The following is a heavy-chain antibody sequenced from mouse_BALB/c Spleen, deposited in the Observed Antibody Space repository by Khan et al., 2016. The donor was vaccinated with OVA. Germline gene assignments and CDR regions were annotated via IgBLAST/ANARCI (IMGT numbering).Heavy chain of an antibody. J-gene: IGHJ4*01. Sequence: QIQLVQSGPEVKKPGETVKISCKASGHTFTKFGMNWVKQAPGKGLKWMGWINTYTGEPTYADDFNGRFVFTLETSASTAYLQISNLKNEDTATYFCARPPYFSYVLDNWGQGTSVTVSS. D-gene: IGHD2-10*01. CDR1: GHTFTKFG. CDR2: INTYTGEP. CDR3: ARPPYFSYVLDN. V-gene: IGHV9-3-1*01.